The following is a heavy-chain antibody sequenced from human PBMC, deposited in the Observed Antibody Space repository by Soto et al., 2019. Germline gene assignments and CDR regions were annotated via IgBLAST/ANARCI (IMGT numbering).Heavy chain of an antibody. J-gene: IGHJ6*03. D-gene: IGHD3-3*01. CDR1: GFTFSSYW. CDR3: AREGVKYYDFWSGYLVPLDYYYYYYMDV. CDR2: IKQDGSEK. Sequence: GGSLRLSCAASGFTFSSYWMSWVRQAPGKGLEWVANIKQDGSEKYYVDSVKGRFTISRDNAKNSLYLQMNSLRAEDTAVYYCAREGVKYYDFWSGYLVPLDYYYYYYMDVWGKGTTVTVSS. V-gene: IGHV3-7*01.